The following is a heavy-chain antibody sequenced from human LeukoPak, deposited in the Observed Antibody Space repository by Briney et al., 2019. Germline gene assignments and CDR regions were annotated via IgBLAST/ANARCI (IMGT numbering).Heavy chain of an antibody. V-gene: IGHV3-11*01. Sequence: PGGSLRLSCAASGFTFSDYYMSWIRQAPGKGLEWVSYISSSGSTIYYADSVKGGFTVSRHNAKNSLYLLMNSLRAEDTAVYYCARDLADYDSSGYQGLGPEYWGQGTLVTVSS. CDR2: ISSSGSTI. CDR3: ARDLADYDSSGYQGLGPEY. D-gene: IGHD3-22*01. J-gene: IGHJ4*02. CDR1: GFTFSDYY.